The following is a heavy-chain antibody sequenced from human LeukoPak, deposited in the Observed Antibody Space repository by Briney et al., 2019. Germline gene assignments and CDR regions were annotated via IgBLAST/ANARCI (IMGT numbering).Heavy chain of an antibody. CDR1: GFTFSSYG. CDR2: ISGSGDNT. J-gene: IGHJ4*02. V-gene: IGHV3-23*01. D-gene: IGHD6-13*01. CDR3: AKVRSGDIAAALNY. Sequence: GGSLRLSCAASGFTFSSYGMHWVRQAPGKGLEWVSGISGSGDNTYYADSVKGRFTISRDNSKNTLYLQMNSLRAEDTAVYYCAKVRSGDIAAALNYWGQGTLVPVSS.